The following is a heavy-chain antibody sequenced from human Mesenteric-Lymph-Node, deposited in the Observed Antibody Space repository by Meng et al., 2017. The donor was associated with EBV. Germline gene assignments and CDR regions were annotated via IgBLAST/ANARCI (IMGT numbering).Heavy chain of an antibody. CDR2: IIPMFGTT. CDR1: GGTFTNYA. Sequence: VGQSGAGVKKPGSSVKVSCKASGGTFTNYAFSWVRQASGQGLEWMGGIIPMFGTTNYAQKFQGTVTITADESTNTAYMELSSLRSEDTAVYYCARDRDAYNYYFDYWGQGTLVTVSS. J-gene: IGHJ4*02. D-gene: IGHD5-24*01. V-gene: IGHV1-69*01. CDR3: ARDRDAYNYYFDY.